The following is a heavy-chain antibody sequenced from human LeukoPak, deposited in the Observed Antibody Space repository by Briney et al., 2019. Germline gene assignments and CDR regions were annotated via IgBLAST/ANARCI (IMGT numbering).Heavy chain of an antibody. V-gene: IGHV1-69*13. D-gene: IGHD2-2*01. CDR3: ARGVIVVVLTDYYYYYGMDV. Sequence: SVTVSCKASGGTFSSYAISWVRQAPGQGLEWMGGIIPIFGTANYAQKFQGRVTITADESTSTAYMELSSLRSEDTAVYYCARGVIVVVLTDYYYYYGMDVWGKGTTVTVSS. CDR2: IIPIFGTA. J-gene: IGHJ6*04. CDR1: GGTFSSYA.